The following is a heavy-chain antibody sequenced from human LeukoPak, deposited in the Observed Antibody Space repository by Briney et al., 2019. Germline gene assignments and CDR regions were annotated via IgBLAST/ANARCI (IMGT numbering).Heavy chain of an antibody. CDR3: ARGGHDYYDRSGYYYMSAFDI. CDR1: GFTLSSYG. V-gene: IGHV3-33*01. CDR2: IWYDGTNR. D-gene: IGHD3-22*01. Sequence: GRSLRLSCAASGFTLSSYGIHWVRQAPGKGLEWVAVIWYDGTNRYFVDSVRGRFTISRDNSKNTLYLQMNSLRAEDTAVYYCARGGHDYYDRSGYYYMSAFDIWGQGTMVTVSS. J-gene: IGHJ3*02.